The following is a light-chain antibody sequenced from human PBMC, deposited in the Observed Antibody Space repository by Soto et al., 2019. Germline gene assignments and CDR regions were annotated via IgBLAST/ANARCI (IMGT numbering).Light chain of an antibody. Sequence: AIQMTQSPSSLSASVGDRVTITCRAGQDIRDDLGWYQQKPGKAPQVLIYAASNLHTGVPSRFSGSGSGTVFTLTISSLQPEDSATYYCQQYSTYPRTFGQGTKVEIK. CDR1: QDIRDD. V-gene: IGKV1-6*01. CDR2: AAS. J-gene: IGKJ1*01. CDR3: QQYSTYPRT.